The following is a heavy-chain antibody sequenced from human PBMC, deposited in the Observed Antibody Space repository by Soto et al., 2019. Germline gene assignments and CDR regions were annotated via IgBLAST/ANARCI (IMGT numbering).Heavy chain of an antibody. J-gene: IGHJ6*02. V-gene: IGHV1-18*01. CDR1: GYTFSNYG. CDR2: ISGYNGNT. D-gene: IGHD6-19*01. Sequence: VQLVQSGAEVKKPGASVTVSCKTSGYTFSNYGINWVRQAPGQGLEWMGWISGYNGNTNYAQTVQGRVTVTTDTSTGTVYMELRSLKSDDTAIYYCSRFIMVGGWFDPNYYHGMDVWGQGTTVTVSS. CDR3: SRFIMVGGWFDPNYYHGMDV.